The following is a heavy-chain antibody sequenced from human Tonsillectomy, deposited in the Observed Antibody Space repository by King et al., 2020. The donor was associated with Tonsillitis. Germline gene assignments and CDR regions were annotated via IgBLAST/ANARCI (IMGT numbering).Heavy chain of an antibody. CDR3: AREGSGRSSWYVIATPYYCGMGV. J-gene: IGHJ6*02. Sequence: QVQLVESGAEVKKPGASVKVSRKASGYTFTGYYMHWVRQAPGQGLEWMGWINPNSGGTNYAQKFQGRVTMTRDTSISTAYMELSRLRSDDTAVYYCAREGSGRSSWYVIATPYYCGMGVWGQGTTVTVSS. V-gene: IGHV1-2*02. CDR1: GYTFTGYY. CDR2: INPNSGGT. D-gene: IGHD6-13*01.